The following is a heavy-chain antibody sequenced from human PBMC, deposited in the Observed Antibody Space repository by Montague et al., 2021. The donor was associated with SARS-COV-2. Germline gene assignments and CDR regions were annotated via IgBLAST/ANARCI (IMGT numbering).Heavy chain of an antibody. D-gene: IGHD2-21*01. CDR3: ARVIVLVSFLVY. J-gene: IGHJ4*02. CDR1: GGSISSSSYY. Sequence: SETLSLTCTVSGGSISSSSYYWGWIRQPPGKGLEWIGSIYYSGSTYYNPSLKSRVTISVDTSKNQFSLKLSSVTAADTAVYYCARVIVLVSFLVYWGQGTLSPSPQ. CDR2: IYYSGST. V-gene: IGHV4-39*01.